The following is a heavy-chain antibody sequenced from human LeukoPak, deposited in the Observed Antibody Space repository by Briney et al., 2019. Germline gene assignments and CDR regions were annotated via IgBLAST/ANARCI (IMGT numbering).Heavy chain of an antibody. J-gene: IGHJ3*02. CDR2: INPSGGST. D-gene: IGHD6-19*01. CDR3: AREMAIRDSGWYTGNDAFDI. CDR1: GYTFTDYN. Sequence: ASVKVSCKTSGYTFTDYNLHWVRQAPGQGLEWMGIINPSGGSTSYAQKFQGRVTMTRDMSTSTVYMELSSLRSEDTAVYYCAREMAIRDSGWYTGNDAFDIWGQGTMVTVSS. V-gene: IGHV1-46*01.